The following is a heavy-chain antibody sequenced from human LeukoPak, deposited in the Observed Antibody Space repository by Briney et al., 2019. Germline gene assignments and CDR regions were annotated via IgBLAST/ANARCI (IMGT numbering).Heavy chain of an antibody. CDR2: VSGSGDST. CDR1: GFSFINFA. Sequence: GGSLRLSCAASGFSFINFAMSWVRQAPGKGLEWVSTVSGSGDSTNYADSVKGRFTISRDNSKSTLSLQMNSLRPEDTAVYYCARDKVELLWFGELSGDDYWGQGTLVTVSS. CDR3: ARDKVELLWFGELSGDDY. D-gene: IGHD3-10*01. J-gene: IGHJ4*02. V-gene: IGHV3-23*01.